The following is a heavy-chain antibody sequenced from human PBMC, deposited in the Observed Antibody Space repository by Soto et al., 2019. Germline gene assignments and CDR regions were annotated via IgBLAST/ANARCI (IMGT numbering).Heavy chain of an antibody. Sequence: GGSLRLSCAASGFTFSDYYMSWIRQAPGKGLEWVSYISSSGSTIYYADSVKGRFTISRDNAKNSLYLQMNSLRAEDTAVYYCARDGDASGYDFLLYYFDYWGQGTLVTVSS. CDR2: ISSSGSTI. J-gene: IGHJ4*02. D-gene: IGHD5-12*01. V-gene: IGHV3-11*01. CDR3: ARDGDASGYDFLLYYFDY. CDR1: GFTFSDYY.